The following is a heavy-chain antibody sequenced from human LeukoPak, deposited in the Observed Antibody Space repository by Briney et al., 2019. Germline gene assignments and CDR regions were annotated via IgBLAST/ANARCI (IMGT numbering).Heavy chain of an antibody. CDR2: XXYSGST. CDR1: GGSISSGSXX. V-gene: IGHV4-39*07. D-gene: IGHD3-22*01. J-gene: IGHJ3*02. Sequence: VSGGSISSGSXXXXWXRQPXGXXXXXXXXXXYSGSTYYNPSLKSRVPISVDTSKNQFSLKLTSVTAADTAVYYCARDSRHINYDSSGWDAFDIWGQGTMVTVSS. CDR3: ARDSRHINYDSSGWDAFDI.